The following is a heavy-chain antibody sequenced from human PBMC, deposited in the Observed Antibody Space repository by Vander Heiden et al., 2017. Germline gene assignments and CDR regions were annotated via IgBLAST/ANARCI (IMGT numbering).Heavy chain of an antibody. CDR3: ARVRLEWELRSRGGDYYGMDV. J-gene: IGHJ6*02. D-gene: IGHD1-26*01. CDR1: GYPFTGYY. Sequence: QVQLVQSGAEVKKPGASVKVSCKASGYPFTGYYMHWVRQAPGQGIEWMGWINPNSGGTNYAQKFQGRVTMTRDTSISTAYMELSRLRSDDTAVYYCARVRLEWELRSRGGDYYGMDVWGQGTTVTVSS. CDR2: INPNSGGT. V-gene: IGHV1-2*02.